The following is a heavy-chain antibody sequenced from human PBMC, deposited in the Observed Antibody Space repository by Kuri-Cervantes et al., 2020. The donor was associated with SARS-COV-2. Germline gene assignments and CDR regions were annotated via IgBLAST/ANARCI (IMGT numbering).Heavy chain of an antibody. D-gene: IGHD1-26*01. CDR2: INPNSGGT. CDR3: ARAGGFASFDY. Sequence: ASVKVSCKASGYIFTDYYMHWVRQAPGQELGWMGRINPNSGGTNYAQKFQGRVTMTRDTSISTAYMELSRLRSDDTAVYYCARAGGFASFDYWGQGTLVTVSS. V-gene: IGHV1/OR15-1*04. J-gene: IGHJ4*02. CDR1: GYIFTDYY.